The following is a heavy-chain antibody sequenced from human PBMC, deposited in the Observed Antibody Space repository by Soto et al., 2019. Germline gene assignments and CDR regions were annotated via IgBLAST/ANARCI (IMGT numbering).Heavy chain of an antibody. D-gene: IGHD5-12*01. CDR3: ARRRIYAQRGYSGYDRPYYYYYGMDV. CDR1: GGSISSGGYY. Sequence: PSETLSLTCTVSGGSISSGGYYWSWIRQHPGKGLEWIGYIYYSGSTYYNPSLKSRVTISVDTSKNQFSLKLSSVTAADTAVYYCARRRIYAQRGYSGYDRPYYYYYGMDVWGQGTTVTVSS. J-gene: IGHJ6*02. CDR2: IYYSGST. V-gene: IGHV4-31*03.